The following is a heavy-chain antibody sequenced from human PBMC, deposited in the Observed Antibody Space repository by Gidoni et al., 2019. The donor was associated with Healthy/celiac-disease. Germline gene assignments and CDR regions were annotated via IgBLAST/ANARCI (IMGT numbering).Heavy chain of an antibody. D-gene: IGHD3-16*02. CDR3: ARDIWGSYPDYYYYGMDF. CDR1: GGYY. CDR2: IYYSGST. V-gene: IGHV4-31*02. Sequence: GGYYLSWSRQHPGKCLEWIGYIYYSGSTYSNPSLKSRVTISVDTSKNKFSLKLSSVTAADTAVYYCARDIWGSYPDYYYYGMDFWGQGTMVTVSS. J-gene: IGHJ6*02.